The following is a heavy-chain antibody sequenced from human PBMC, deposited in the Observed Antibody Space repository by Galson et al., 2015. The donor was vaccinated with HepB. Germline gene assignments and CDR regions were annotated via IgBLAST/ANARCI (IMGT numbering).Heavy chain of an antibody. D-gene: IGHD3-3*01. V-gene: IGHV1-3*01. CDR2: INAGNGNT. J-gene: IGHJ4*02. CDR3: ARDLRDFWSGYYAPDY. Sequence: SVKVSCKASGYTFTSYAMHWVRQAPGQRLEWMGWINAGNGNTKYSQKFQGRVTITRDTSASTAYMELSSLRSEDTAVYYCARDLRDFWSGYYAPDYWGQGTLVTVSS. CDR1: GYTFTSYA.